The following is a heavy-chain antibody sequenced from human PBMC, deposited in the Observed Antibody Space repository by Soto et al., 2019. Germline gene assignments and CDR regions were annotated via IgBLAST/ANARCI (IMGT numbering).Heavy chain of an antibody. CDR2: IKSKTDGGTT. CDR3: TTGGGQLVVPGDYYYYSMDV. V-gene: IGHV3-15*07. D-gene: IGHD6-6*01. CDR1: GFTFSNAW. Sequence: GGSLRLSCAASGFTFSNAWMNWVRQAPGKGLEWVGRIKSKTDGGTTDYAAPVKGRFTISRDDSKNTLYLQMNSLKTEDTAVYYCTTGGGQLVVPGDYYYYSMDVWGQGTTVTVSS. J-gene: IGHJ6*02.